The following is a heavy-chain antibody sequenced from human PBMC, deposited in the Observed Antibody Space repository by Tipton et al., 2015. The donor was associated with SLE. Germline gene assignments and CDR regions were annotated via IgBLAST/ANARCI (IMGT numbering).Heavy chain of an antibody. CDR2: IHYSGGT. V-gene: IGHV4-39*01. D-gene: IGHD3-22*01. Sequence: TLSLTCPVSGGSITSTSYYWDWIRQPPGKGLEWIGNIHYSGGTYYNPSLKSRVTMSLDPSKNQFSLRLSSVTAADTAVYYCARLPTHYDTSGWAFDIWGQGTMVTVSS. J-gene: IGHJ3*02. CDR3: ARLPTHYDTSGWAFDI. CDR1: GGSITSTSYY.